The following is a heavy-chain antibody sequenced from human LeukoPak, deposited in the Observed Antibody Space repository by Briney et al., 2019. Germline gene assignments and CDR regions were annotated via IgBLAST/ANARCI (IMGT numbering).Heavy chain of an antibody. V-gene: IGHV3-33*01. CDR3: ARTYYYDSSGYLGAADY. J-gene: IGHJ4*02. Sequence: GGSLRLSCAASGFTFSSYGMHWVRQAPGKGLEWVAVIWYDGSNKYYADSVKGRFTISRDNSKNTLYLQMNSLRAEDTAVYYCARTYYYDSSGYLGAADYWGQGTLVTVSS. CDR1: GFTFSSYG. CDR2: IWYDGSNK. D-gene: IGHD3-22*01.